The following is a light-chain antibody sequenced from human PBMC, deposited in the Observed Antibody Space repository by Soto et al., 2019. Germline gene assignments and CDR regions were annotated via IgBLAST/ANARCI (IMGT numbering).Light chain of an antibody. V-gene: IGLV1-40*01. CDR3: QSYDNSLSGYV. CDR1: SSNIGAGYD. CDR2: GNS. J-gene: IGLJ1*01. Sequence: QSVLSQPPAVSAAPGQRVTISCTGSSSNIGAGYDVHWYQQLPGTAPKLLIYGNSNRPSGVPDRFSGSKSGTSASLAITGLQAEDEADYYCQSYDNSLSGYVFGTGTKVTV.